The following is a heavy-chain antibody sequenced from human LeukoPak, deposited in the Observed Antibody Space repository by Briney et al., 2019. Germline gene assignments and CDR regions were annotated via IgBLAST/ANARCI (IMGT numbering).Heavy chain of an antibody. CDR1: GYSSTNYA. CDR3: ARSEYDLQGSSARWPDY. D-gene: IGHD2/OR15-2a*01. J-gene: IGHJ4*02. CDR2: IHTGNGFT. Sequence: GASVKVSCKASGYSSTNYAFHWVRQAPGQSLEWMGWIHTGNGFTRYSQKFQGRVTTTRDTSASTAYMELSSLRSEDTAVYYCARSEYDLQGSSARWPDYWGQGALVTVSS. V-gene: IGHV1-3*04.